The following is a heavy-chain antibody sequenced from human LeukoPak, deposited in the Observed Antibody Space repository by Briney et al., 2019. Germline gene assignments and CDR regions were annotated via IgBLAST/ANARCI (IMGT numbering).Heavy chain of an antibody. CDR1: GDSISSYY. Sequence: PSETLSLTSTVSGDSISSYYWSWIRQPPGKGLEWIGCIYYSGNTNYNPSLKSRVTISIDTSKNQFSLKLSSVTAADTAVYYRARDYAFDIWGQGTMVTVSS. J-gene: IGHJ3*02. CDR3: ARDYAFDI. CDR2: IYYSGNT. V-gene: IGHV4-59*01.